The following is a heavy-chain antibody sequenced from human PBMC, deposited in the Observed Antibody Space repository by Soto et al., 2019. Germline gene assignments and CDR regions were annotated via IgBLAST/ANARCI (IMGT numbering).Heavy chain of an antibody. CDR1: GGSISSYY. V-gene: IGHV4-59*01. CDR3: ARDSHLSTAYYDILTGYWLSDSYMDV. CDR2: IYYSGST. J-gene: IGHJ6*03. D-gene: IGHD3-9*01. Sequence: SETLSLTCTVSGGSISSYYWSWIRQPPGKGLEWIGYIYYSGSTNYNPSLKSRVTISVDTSKNQFSLKLSSVTAADTAVYYCARDSHLSTAYYDILTGYWLSDSYMDVWGKGTTVTVSS.